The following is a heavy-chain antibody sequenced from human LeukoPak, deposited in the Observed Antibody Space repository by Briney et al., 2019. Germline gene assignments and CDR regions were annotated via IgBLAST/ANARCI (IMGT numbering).Heavy chain of an antibody. Sequence: GASVMVSCKASGYIFTSYKMKWVRQAPGQGLEWMGWINAGNGNTKYSQKFHDRVTITRDTSARTAYMEVNSLRSEDTAVYYCARGTYYDGRPYGMDVWGQGTTVIVSS. CDR3: ARGTYYDGRPYGMDV. J-gene: IGHJ6*02. CDR2: INAGNGNT. CDR1: GYIFTSYK. V-gene: IGHV1-3*01. D-gene: IGHD3-16*01.